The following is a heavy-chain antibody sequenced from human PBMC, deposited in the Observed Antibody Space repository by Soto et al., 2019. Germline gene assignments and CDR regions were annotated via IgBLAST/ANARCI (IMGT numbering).Heavy chain of an antibody. Sequence: QVQLQESGPGLVKPLQTLSLTCTVSGASISSGDYYWSWIRQHPGKGLERIGIIHYSGSTNYNPSXXGRVTKSVDTXXNXVXXKMSSVTAADTAVYYCARLKSDCGSVMCYKGWVDYWGQGTLVTVSS. J-gene: IGHJ4*02. D-gene: IGHD2-2*02. CDR1: GASISSGDYY. CDR2: IHYSGST. V-gene: IGHV4-31*03. CDR3: ARLKSDCGSVMCYKGWVDY.